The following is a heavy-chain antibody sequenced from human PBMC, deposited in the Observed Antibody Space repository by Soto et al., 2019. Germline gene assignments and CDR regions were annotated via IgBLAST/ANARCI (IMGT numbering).Heavy chain of an antibody. Sequence: EVQLVESGGGLVQPGGSLRLSCAASGFTFSSYWMSWVRQAPGKGLEWVANIKQDGSEKYYVDSVKGRFTISRDNAKNSLYLQMNSLRAEDTAVYYCARDKRSSGYSEGYWGQGTLVTVSS. CDR2: IKQDGSEK. CDR3: ARDKRSSGYSEGY. D-gene: IGHD3-3*01. CDR1: GFTFSSYW. V-gene: IGHV3-7*01. J-gene: IGHJ4*02.